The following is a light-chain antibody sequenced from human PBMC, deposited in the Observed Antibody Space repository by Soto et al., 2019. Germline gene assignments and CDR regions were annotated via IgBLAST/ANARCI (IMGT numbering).Light chain of an antibody. J-gene: IGKJ4*01. CDR3: QQYDSSPLP. V-gene: IGKV3-20*01. Sequence: ETVLTQSPGTLSLSPGERATLSCRASQSVSSNFLVWYQQKPGQAPRLLIYGASSRATGIPDTFSGSGPGTDFTLTISRLEPEDFAVYYCQQYDSSPLPFGGGTKVEIK. CDR2: GAS. CDR1: QSVSSNF.